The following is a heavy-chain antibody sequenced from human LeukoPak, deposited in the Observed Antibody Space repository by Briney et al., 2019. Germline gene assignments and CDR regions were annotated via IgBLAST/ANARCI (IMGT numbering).Heavy chain of an antibody. J-gene: IGHJ1*01. CDR1: VYILTELS. CDR2: FDPEDGET. D-gene: IGHD2-15*01. CDR3: ATVGGSNTWGYFQH. Sequence: ASVKVSCKISVYILTELSMRWVRQDPGRGLEWMGGFDPEDGETIYAQKFQGRVTMTEDTSTDTAYMELSSLRSEDTAVYYCATVGGSNTWGYFQHWGQGTLVTVSS. V-gene: IGHV1-24*01.